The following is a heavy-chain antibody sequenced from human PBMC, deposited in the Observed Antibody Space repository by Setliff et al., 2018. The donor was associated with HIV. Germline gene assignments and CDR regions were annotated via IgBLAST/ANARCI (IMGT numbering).Heavy chain of an antibody. V-gene: IGHV4-38-2*02. CDR1: GDSVTTPYY. CDR3: ARGIGDSKGTRLDN. J-gene: IGHJ4*02. Sequence: PSETLSLTCTLSGDSVTTPYYWGWIRQPPGKGLEWVGSIYHSGATYFTPSLKSRVTLSVDTSKNQFFLRLTSVSAADTAVYYCARGIGDSKGTRLDNWGQGTLVTVSS. D-gene: IGHD3-16*01. CDR2: IYHSGAT.